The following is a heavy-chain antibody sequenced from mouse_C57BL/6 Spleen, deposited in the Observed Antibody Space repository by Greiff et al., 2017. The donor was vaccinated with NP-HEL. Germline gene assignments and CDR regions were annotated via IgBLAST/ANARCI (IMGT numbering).Heavy chain of an antibody. V-gene: IGHV14-4*01. CDR2: IDPENGDT. CDR3: TCITTVVARGYAMDY. D-gene: IGHD1-1*01. Sequence: EVQLQQSGAELVRPGASVKLSCTASGFNIKDDYMHWVKQRPEQGLEWIGWIDPENGDTEYASKFQGKATITADTSSNTAYLQLSSLTSEDTAVYYCTCITTVVARGYAMDYWGQGTSVTVSS. J-gene: IGHJ4*01. CDR1: GFNIKDDY.